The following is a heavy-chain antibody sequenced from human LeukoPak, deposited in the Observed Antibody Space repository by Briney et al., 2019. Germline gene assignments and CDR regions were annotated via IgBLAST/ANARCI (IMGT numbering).Heavy chain of an antibody. Sequence: ASVKVSCKASGYTFTSYDINWVRHATGQGLEWMGWMNPNSGNTGYAQKFQGRVTMTRNTSIRTAYMELSSLRSEDTAVYYCVSPGVYYDSSGYYPFDYWGQGTLVTVSS. D-gene: IGHD3-22*01. CDR2: MNPNSGNT. V-gene: IGHV1-8*01. CDR1: GYTFTSYD. J-gene: IGHJ4*02. CDR3: VSPGVYYDSSGYYPFDY.